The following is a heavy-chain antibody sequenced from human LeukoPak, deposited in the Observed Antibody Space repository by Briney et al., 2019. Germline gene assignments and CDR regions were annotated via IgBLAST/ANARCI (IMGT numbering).Heavy chain of an antibody. CDR3: AKTCFEISYDSSGCFDY. J-gene: IGHJ4*02. Sequence: GRSLRLSCAASGFTFDDYAMHWVRQAPGKGLEWVSGISWNSGSIGYADSVKGRFTISRDNAKNSLYLQMNSLRAEDTALYYCAKTCFEISYDSSGCFDYWGQGTLVTVSP. CDR1: GFTFDDYA. V-gene: IGHV3-9*01. D-gene: IGHD3-22*01. CDR2: ISWNSGSI.